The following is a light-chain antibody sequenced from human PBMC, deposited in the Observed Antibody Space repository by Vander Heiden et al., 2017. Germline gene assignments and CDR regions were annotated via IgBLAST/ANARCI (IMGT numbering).Light chain of an antibody. J-gene: IGKJ1*01. Sequence: DIQMTQSPSSLSASVGDRVTITCRASQSISSYLNWYQQKPGKAPKLLIYAASSLQSGVPSRFSGSGSGTDFTRTISSLKPEDFATYYCQQSDSNPRTFGQGTKVEIK. V-gene: IGKV1-39*01. CDR3: QQSDSNPRT. CDR2: AAS. CDR1: QSISSY.